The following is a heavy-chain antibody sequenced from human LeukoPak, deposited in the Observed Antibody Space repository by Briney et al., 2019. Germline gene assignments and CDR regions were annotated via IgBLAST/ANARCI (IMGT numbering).Heavy chain of an antibody. CDR2: IIPIFGTA. Sequence: SVKVSCKASGYTFTSYGISWVRQAPGQGLEWMGGIIPIFGTANYAQKFQGRVTITADESTSTAYMELSSLRSEDTAVYYCARDRIPIRYNWFDPWGQGALVTVSS. CDR1: GYTFTSYG. J-gene: IGHJ5*02. V-gene: IGHV1-69*13. D-gene: IGHD3-3*01. CDR3: ARDRIPIRYNWFDP.